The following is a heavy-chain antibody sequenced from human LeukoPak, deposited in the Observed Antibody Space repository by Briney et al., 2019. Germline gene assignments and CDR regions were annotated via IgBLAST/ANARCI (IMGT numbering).Heavy chain of an antibody. V-gene: IGHV3-33*06. J-gene: IGHJ5*02. Sequence: GRSLRLSCAASGFTFSSYGMHWVRQAPGKGLEWVAVIWYDGSNKYYADSVKGRFTISRDNSKNTLYLQMNSLRAEDTAVYYCAKGTGFNWFDPWGQGTLVTVSS. CDR1: GFTFSSYG. D-gene: IGHD7-27*01. CDR3: AKGTGFNWFDP. CDR2: IWYDGSNK.